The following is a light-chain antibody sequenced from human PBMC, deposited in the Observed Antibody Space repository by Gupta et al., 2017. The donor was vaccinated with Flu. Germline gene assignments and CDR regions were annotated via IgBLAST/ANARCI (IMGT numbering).Light chain of an antibody. CDR1: SSNIGAGYD. V-gene: IGLV1-40*01. J-gene: IGLJ1*01. CDR3: QSYDSSLSGDV. Sequence: QSVLTQPPSVSGAPGQRVNISCTGSSSNIGAGYDVHWYQQLPGTAPKLLIYGNSNRPSGVPDRFSGSKSGTSASLAITGLQAEDEADYYCQSYDSSLSGDVFGTGTKVTVL. CDR2: GNS.